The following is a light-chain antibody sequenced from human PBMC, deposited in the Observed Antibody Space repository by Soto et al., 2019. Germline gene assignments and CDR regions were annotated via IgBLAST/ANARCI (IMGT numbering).Light chain of an antibody. CDR3: LQHYYYPPWT. Sequence: DIQMTQSPSSLSASVGNRVTITCRASQSISTYLNWYQKKPGKAPNLLIYDASRLQSGVPSRFSGSGSGTEFTLTISGLQPEDFATYYCLQHYYYPPWTFGQGTKVDIK. J-gene: IGKJ1*01. V-gene: IGKV1-17*01. CDR1: QSISTY. CDR2: DAS.